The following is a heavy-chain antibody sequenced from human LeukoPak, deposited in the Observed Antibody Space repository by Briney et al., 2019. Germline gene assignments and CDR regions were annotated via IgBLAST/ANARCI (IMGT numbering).Heavy chain of an antibody. CDR3: ARRVPAAAPTYYYYYYMDV. V-gene: IGHV1-8*03. D-gene: IGHD6-13*01. Sequence: VASVKVSCKASGYTFTSYDINWVRQATGQGLEWMGWMNPNSGNTGYAQKFQGRVTITRNTSISTAYMELSSLRSEDTAVYYCARRVPAAAPTYYYYYYMDVWGKGTTVTVSS. CDR1: GYTFTSYD. J-gene: IGHJ6*03. CDR2: MNPNSGNT.